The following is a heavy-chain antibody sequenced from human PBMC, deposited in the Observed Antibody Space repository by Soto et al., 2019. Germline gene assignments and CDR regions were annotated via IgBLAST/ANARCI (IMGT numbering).Heavy chain of an antibody. CDR2: IIPIFGTA. CDR3: ARDSDYYDSSGYIT. CDR1: GGTFSSYA. D-gene: IGHD3-22*01. J-gene: IGHJ4*02. Sequence: QVQLVQSGAEVKKPGSSVKVSCKASGGTFSSYAISWVRQAPGQGLEWMGGIIPIFGTANYAQKFQGRVTITADESMSTAYMELSSLRSEDTAVYYCARDSDYYDSSGYITWGQGTLVTVSS. V-gene: IGHV1-69*01.